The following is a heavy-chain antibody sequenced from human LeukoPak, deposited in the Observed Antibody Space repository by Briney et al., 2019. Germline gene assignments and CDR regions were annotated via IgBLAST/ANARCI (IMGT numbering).Heavy chain of an antibody. Sequence: PGRSLRLSCAASGFTFSSYAMHWVRQAPGKGLEWVAVISYDGSNKYYADSVKGRFTISRDNSKNTLYLQMNSLRAEDTAVYYCASPFSRHTAMVTGIGYWGQGTLVTVSS. J-gene: IGHJ4*02. V-gene: IGHV3-30-3*01. CDR2: ISYDGSNK. D-gene: IGHD5-18*01. CDR3: ASPFSRHTAMVTGIGY. CDR1: GFTFSSYA.